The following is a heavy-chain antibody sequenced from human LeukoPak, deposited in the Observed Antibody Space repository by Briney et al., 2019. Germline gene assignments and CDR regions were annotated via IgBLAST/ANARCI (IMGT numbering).Heavy chain of an antibody. CDR3: ARGTEL. J-gene: IGHJ4*02. D-gene: IGHD1-7*01. Sequence: SETLSLTCAVYGGSLSGYYWNWIRQPPGKGLEWIGEINHSGSTNYNPSLKSRVTISVDTSKNQFSLKLSSVTAADTAVYYCARGTELWGQGTLVTVSS. CDR2: INHSGST. V-gene: IGHV4-34*01. CDR1: GGSLSGYY.